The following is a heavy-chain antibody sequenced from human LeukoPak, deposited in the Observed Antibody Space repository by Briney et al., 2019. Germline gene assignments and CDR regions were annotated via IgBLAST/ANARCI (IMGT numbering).Heavy chain of an antibody. CDR3: ARAPRGYYDYVWGSYRYFDY. V-gene: IGHV4-39*07. CDR2: IYYSGST. D-gene: IGHD3-16*02. Sequence: SETLTLTCTVSGGSISSSSYYWGWIRQPPGKGLEWSGSIYYSGSTYDNPSLKSRATISVDTSKTQFSLKLSSVTAADTAVYYCARAPRGYYDYVWGSYRYFDYWGQGTLVTVSS. J-gene: IGHJ4*02. CDR1: GGSISSSSYY.